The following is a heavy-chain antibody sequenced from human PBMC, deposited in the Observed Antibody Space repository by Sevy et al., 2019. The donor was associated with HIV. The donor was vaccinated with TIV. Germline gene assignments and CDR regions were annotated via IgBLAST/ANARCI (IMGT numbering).Heavy chain of an antibody. J-gene: IGHJ3*02. V-gene: IGHV3-23*01. Sequence: GSLRLSCAASGITFSNYGVSWVHQAPGKGLEWVSFISRNGGSTYFADSVKGRFTISRDNSKNTLYLQMNSLRAEDTALYFCAKAIISPGGNALDIWGPGTMVTVSS. CDR1: GITFSNYG. CDR2: ISRNGGST. CDR3: AKAIISPGGNALDI.